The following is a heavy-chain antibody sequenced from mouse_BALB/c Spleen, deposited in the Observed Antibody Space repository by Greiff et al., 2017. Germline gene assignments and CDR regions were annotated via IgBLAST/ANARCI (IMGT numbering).Heavy chain of an antibody. CDR2: ISYSGST. D-gene: IGHD1-1*01. CDR1: GYSITSDYA. CDR3: AREDTTVVFDY. J-gene: IGHJ2*01. Sequence: VQLKESGPGLVKPSQSLSLTCTVTGYSITSDYAWNWIRQFPGNKLEWMGYISYSGSTSYNPSLKSRISITRDTSKNQFFLQLNSVTTEDTATYYCAREDTTVVFDYWGQGTTLTVSS. V-gene: IGHV3-2*02.